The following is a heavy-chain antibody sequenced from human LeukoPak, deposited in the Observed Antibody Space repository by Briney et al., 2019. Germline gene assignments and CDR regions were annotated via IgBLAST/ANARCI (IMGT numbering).Heavy chain of an antibody. D-gene: IGHD6-6*01. CDR3: ARDQDSSSSRYYYYYMDV. Sequence: AGGSLRLSCAASGFTFSNSAMSWVRQAPGKGLEWVSTLSGSGITTYYADSVKGRFTISRDNSKNTLYLQMNSLRAEDTAVYYCARDQDSSSSRYYYYYMDVWGKGTTVTVSS. J-gene: IGHJ6*03. V-gene: IGHV3-23*01. CDR2: LSGSGITT. CDR1: GFTFSNSA.